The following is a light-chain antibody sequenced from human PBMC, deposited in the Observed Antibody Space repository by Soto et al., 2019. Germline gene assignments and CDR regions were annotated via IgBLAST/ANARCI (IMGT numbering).Light chain of an antibody. CDR2: EVT. V-gene: IGLV2-8*01. Sequence: QSALTQPPSASGSPGQSVTISCTGTSIDVGAYNYVSWYQQHAGKAPKLVIYEVTKRPSGVPDRFSGSKSANTASLTVSGLQAEEEADYYCSSFASSNTGVFGGGTKLTVL. CDR3: SSFASSNTGV. J-gene: IGLJ3*02. CDR1: SIDVGAYNY.